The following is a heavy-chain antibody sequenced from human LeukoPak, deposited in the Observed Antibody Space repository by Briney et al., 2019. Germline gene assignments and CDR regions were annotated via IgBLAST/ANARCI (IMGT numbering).Heavy chain of an antibody. Sequence: SVKVSCNASGGTFSSYAISWVRQAPGQGLEWMGGIIPIFGTANYAQKFQGRVTITADESTSTAYMELSSLRSEDTAVYYCAREGGVYYYDSSGQPALDAFDIWGQGTMVTVSS. V-gene: IGHV1-69*13. D-gene: IGHD3-22*01. CDR3: AREGGVYYYDSSGQPALDAFDI. J-gene: IGHJ3*02. CDR2: IIPIFGTA. CDR1: GGTFSSYA.